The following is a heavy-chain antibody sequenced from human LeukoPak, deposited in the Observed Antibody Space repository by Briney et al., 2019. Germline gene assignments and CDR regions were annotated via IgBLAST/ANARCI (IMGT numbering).Heavy chain of an antibody. CDR1: GGTFSSYA. J-gene: IGHJ4*02. CDR3: ARVPLSPYYDSSGYLDY. CDR2: IIPIFGTA. V-gene: IGHV1-69*05. Sequence: GSSVKVSCKASGGTFSSYAISWVRQAPGQGLEWMGGIIPIFGTANYAQKFQGRVTITTDESTSTAYMELSSLRSEDTAVYYCARVPLSPYYDSSGYLDYWGQGTLVTVPS. D-gene: IGHD3-22*01.